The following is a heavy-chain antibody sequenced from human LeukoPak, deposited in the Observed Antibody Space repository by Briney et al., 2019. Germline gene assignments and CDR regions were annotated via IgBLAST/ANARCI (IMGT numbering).Heavy chain of an antibody. CDR1: GGSISSYY. CDR2: IYYSGST. V-gene: IGHV4-59*01. D-gene: IGHD3-22*01. Sequence: SETLSLTCTVSGGSISSYYWSWIRQPPGKGLEWIGYIYYSGSTNYNPSLKSRVTLSVDTSKNQFSLKLSSVTAADTAVYYCARGGTMILNWFDPWGQGTLVTVSS. CDR3: ARGGTMILNWFDP. J-gene: IGHJ5*02.